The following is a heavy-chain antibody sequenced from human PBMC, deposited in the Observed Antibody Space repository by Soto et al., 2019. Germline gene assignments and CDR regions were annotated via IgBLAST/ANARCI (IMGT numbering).Heavy chain of an antibody. D-gene: IGHD3-10*01. CDR1: GFNFSNAW. V-gene: IGHV3-15*07. J-gene: IGHJ4*01. Sequence: GGSLRLSCAASGFNFSNAWINWVRQTPGKGLEWVGRVKSKTDGGTTDFAAPVKGRFAISRDDSKNMVYLEMNSLKTEDTAIYYCTTDSYITSIIARFDYWGHGTLVTVSS. CDR3: TTDSYITSIIARFDY. CDR2: VKSKTDGGTT.